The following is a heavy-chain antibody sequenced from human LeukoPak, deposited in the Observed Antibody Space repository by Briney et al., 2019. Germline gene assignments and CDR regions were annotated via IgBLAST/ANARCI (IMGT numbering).Heavy chain of an antibody. J-gene: IGHJ4*02. D-gene: IGHD3-22*01. CDR3: TRPSYDSSVSGVVY. CDR1: GFTFSNYA. V-gene: IGHV3-73*01. CDR2: IRSKANSYAT. Sequence: GGSLRLSCAASGFTFSNYAMNWVRQASGKGLEWVGRIRSKANSYATTDAASVKGRFTISRDDSKNTAYLQMNSLKTEDTAVYYCTRPSYDSSVSGVVYWGQGTLVTVSS.